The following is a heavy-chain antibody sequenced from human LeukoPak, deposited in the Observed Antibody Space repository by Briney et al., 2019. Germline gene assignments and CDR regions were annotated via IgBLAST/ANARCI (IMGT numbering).Heavy chain of an antibody. CDR2: ISWNSGSI. Sequence: PGGSLRLSCAASGFTFTDYPMHWLRQAPGKGLEWVSGISWNSGSIGYADSVKGRFTISRDNAKNSLYLQMNSLRAEDTALYYCAKELAVAGTGYFDYWGQGTLVTVSS. J-gene: IGHJ4*02. CDR3: AKELAVAGTGYFDY. D-gene: IGHD6-19*01. CDR1: GFTFTDYP. V-gene: IGHV3-9*01.